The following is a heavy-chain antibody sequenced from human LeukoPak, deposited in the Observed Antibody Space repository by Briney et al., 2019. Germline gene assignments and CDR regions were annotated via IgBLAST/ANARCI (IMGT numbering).Heavy chain of an antibody. CDR1: GSTFTSDW. CDR2: INPGVSDT. Sequence: GASLQISGKCSGSTFTSDWIGWVRQMPEKGLERMGIINPGVSDTRYSPSVQGQVTLSVDKSISTAYLQWSSLKASDTAMYYCATYAGTSSKFFHHWGQGTLVTVS. V-gene: IGHV5-51*01. CDR3: ATYAGTSSKFFHH. D-gene: IGHD3-10*01. J-gene: IGHJ1*01.